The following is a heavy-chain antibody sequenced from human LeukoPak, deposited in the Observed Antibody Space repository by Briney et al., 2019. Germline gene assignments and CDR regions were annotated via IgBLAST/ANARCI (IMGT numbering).Heavy chain of an antibody. D-gene: IGHD5-12*01. V-gene: IGHV4-39*07. J-gene: IGHJ6*03. Sequence: PSETLSLTCTVSGGSISSSSYYWGWIRQPPGKGLEWIGSIYYSGSTYYNPSLKSRVTISVDTSKNQFSLKLSSVTAADTAVYYCARVRRRLYSGYEGSYYYYYMDVWGKGTTVTISS. CDR1: GGSISSSSYY. CDR2: IYYSGST. CDR3: ARVRRRLYSGYEGSYYYYYMDV.